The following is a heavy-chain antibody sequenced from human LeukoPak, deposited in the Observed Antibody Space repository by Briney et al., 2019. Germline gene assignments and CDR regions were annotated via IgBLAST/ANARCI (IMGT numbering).Heavy chain of an antibody. CDR1: GFTDNSNY. CDR2: IYSGGST. Sequence: GGSLSLSCAASGFTDNSNYMSGARQAPGKGLEWVSVIYSGGSTYYGDPVKGRFTISRDNSKNTLYLQMNSLRAEDTAVYYCARGRGNGGKKHYYFDYWGQGTPVTVSS. V-gene: IGHV3-53*01. J-gene: IGHJ4*02. CDR3: ARGRGNGGKKHYYFDY. D-gene: IGHD3-16*01.